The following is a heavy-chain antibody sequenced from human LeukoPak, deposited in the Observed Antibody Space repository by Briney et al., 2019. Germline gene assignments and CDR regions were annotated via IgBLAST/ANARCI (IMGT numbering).Heavy chain of an antibody. CDR2: ISNNGGST. D-gene: IGHD3-22*01. V-gene: IGHV3-64*01. Sequence: GGSLRLSCAASGFTFSSYAMHWVRQAPGMGLEYVSAISNNGGSTYYANSVRGRFTISRDNSKNTFFLQMGGLGADDMAVYYCARCHHDRSGYYYFAYWGEGNLVTVSP. J-gene: IGHJ4*02. CDR3: ARCHHDRSGYYYFAY. CDR1: GFTFSSYA.